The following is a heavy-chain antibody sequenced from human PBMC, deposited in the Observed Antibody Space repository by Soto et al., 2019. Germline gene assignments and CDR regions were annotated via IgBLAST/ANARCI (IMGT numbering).Heavy chain of an antibody. Sequence: SVKVSCKASGGTFSSYTISWVRQAPGQGLEWMGRIIPILGITNYAQKFQGRVTITADKSTSTAYMELSSLRSEDTAVYYCARESDDYGGNREAHWGQGTLVTVSS. V-gene: IGHV1-69*04. CDR1: GGTFSSYT. J-gene: IGHJ4*02. D-gene: IGHD4-17*01. CDR2: IIPILGIT. CDR3: ARESDDYGGNREAH.